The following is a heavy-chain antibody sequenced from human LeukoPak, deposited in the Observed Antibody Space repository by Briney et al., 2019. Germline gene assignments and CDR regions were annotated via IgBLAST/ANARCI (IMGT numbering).Heavy chain of an antibody. CDR3: TTDGDTSDYWDFDY. Sequence: GGSLRLSCAASGFTFSNAWMSWVRQAPGKGLEWVGRITSKTDGGTTDYAAPVKGRFTISRDDPKNTLFLQMNSLETEDTAVYYCTTDGDTSDYWDFDYWGQGTLVTVSS. CDR2: ITSKTDGGTT. V-gene: IGHV3-15*01. J-gene: IGHJ4*02. D-gene: IGHD3-22*01. CDR1: GFTFSNAW.